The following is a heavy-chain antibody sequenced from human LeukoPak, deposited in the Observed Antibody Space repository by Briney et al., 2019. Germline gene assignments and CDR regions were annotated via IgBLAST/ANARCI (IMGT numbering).Heavy chain of an antibody. J-gene: IGHJ4*02. CDR1: GFTFSSYW. Sequence: GGSLRLSCVASGFTFSSYWMTWVRQAPGKGLEWVANMRQDGNEKYYVDSVRGRFTISRDNAKNSLYLQMNSLRAEDTAVYYCAKSTPSFDYWGQGTLVTVSS. V-gene: IGHV3-7*01. CDR2: MRQDGNEK. CDR3: AKSTPSFDY. D-gene: IGHD5/OR15-5a*01.